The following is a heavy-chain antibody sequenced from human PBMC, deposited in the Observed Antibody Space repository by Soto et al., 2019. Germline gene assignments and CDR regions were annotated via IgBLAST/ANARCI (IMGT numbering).Heavy chain of an antibody. CDR3: ARVGYYDFWSGYPRNAYYYYYMDV. J-gene: IGHJ6*03. D-gene: IGHD3-3*01. V-gene: IGHV1-8*01. CDR1: GYTFTSYD. CDR2: MNPNSGNT. Sequence: ASVKVSCKASGYTFTSYDINWVRQATGQGLEWMGWMNPNSGNTGYAQKFQGRVTMTRNTSISTAYMELSSLRSEDTAVYYCARVGYYDFWSGYPRNAYYYYYMDVWGKGTTVTVSS.